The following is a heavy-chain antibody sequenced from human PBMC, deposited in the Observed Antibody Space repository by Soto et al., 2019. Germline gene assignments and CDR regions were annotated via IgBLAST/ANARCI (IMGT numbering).Heavy chain of an antibody. CDR2: IIPIFGTA. CDR3: AVTNGDHDAFDI. CDR1: GGTFSSYA. J-gene: IGHJ3*02. D-gene: IGHD3-10*01. V-gene: IGHV1-69*06. Sequence: GASVKVSCKASGGTFSSYAISWVRQAPGQGLEWMGGIIPIFGTANYAQKFQGRVTITADKSTSTAYMELSSLRSEDTAVYYCAVTNGDHDAFDIWGQGTMVTVSS.